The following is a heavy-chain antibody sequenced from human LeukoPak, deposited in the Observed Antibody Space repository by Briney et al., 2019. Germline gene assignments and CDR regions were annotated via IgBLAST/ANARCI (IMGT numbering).Heavy chain of an antibody. CDR1: GFTFSAHR. D-gene: IGHD3-22*01. V-gene: IGHV3-7*03. CDR3: ARGLDYFDY. CDR2: IKQDGSEK. J-gene: IGHJ4*02. Sequence: PGGSLRLSCTVSGFTFSAHRMSWVRQAPGKGLEWVANIKQDGSEKYYVDSVKGRFTISRDNAKNSLYLQMNSLRAEDTAVYYCARGLDYFDYWGQGTLVTVSS.